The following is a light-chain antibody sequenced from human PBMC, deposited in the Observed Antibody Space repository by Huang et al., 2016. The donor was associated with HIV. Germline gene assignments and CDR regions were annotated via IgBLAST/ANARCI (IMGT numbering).Light chain of an antibody. Sequence: EIVLTQSPATLSLSPGERATLSCRASQSVSSYLAWYQQKPGQAPRLLIYDAYNRASGIPARFSGSGSGKDFTLTINSLEPEDFAGYYCQQRSNFLYTFGQGTKLEIK. CDR2: DAY. CDR3: QQRSNFLYT. J-gene: IGKJ2*01. CDR1: QSVSSY. V-gene: IGKV3-11*01.